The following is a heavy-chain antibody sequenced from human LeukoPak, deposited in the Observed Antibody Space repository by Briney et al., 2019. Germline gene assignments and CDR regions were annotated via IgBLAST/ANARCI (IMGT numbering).Heavy chain of an antibody. CDR2: ISYDGSNK. V-gene: IGHV3-30*04. CDR3: ARVYGYSYGYGHPGSASPGAFDY. Sequence: GGSLRLSCAASVFTFSNYAMHWVRQAPGKGLAWVAVISYDGSNKYYADSVKGRFTISRDNSKNKLYLQMNSLRAEDTAVYYCARVYGYSYGYGHPGSASPGAFDYWGQGTLVTVSS. J-gene: IGHJ4*02. CDR1: VFTFSNYA. D-gene: IGHD5-18*01.